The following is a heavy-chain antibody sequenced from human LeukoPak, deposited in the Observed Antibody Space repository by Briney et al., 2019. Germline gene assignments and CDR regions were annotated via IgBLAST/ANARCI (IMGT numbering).Heavy chain of an antibody. Sequence: GGSLRLSCAASGFTFSSYAMSWVRQAPGKGLEWVSAISGSGGSTYYADSVKGRFTISRDNSKNTLYLQMNSLRAEDTAVYYCARRVVPAPTGLDYWGQGTLVTVSS. CDR2: ISGSGGST. D-gene: IGHD2-15*01. J-gene: IGHJ4*02. CDR3: ARRVVPAPTGLDY. V-gene: IGHV3-23*01. CDR1: GFTFSSYA.